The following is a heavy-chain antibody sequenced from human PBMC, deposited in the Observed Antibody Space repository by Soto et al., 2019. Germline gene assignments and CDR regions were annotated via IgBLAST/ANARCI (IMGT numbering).Heavy chain of an antibody. D-gene: IGHD6-13*01. J-gene: IGHJ5*02. Sequence: QVQLVQSGAEVKKPGSSVKVSCKASGGTFSSYAISWVRQASGQGLEWMGGIIPIFGTANYAQKFQGRVTITADESTSTDAMELSSLISEDTAVYYCAGGYSRSWNNGFDPWGQGTLVTVSS. CDR2: IIPIFGTA. CDR3: AGGYSRSWNNGFDP. CDR1: GGTFSSYA. V-gene: IGHV1-69*12.